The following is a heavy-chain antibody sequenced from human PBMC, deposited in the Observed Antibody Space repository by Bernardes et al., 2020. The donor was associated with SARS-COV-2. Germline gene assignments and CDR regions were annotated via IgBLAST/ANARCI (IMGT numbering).Heavy chain of an antibody. J-gene: IGHJ4*02. Sequence: GGSLRLSCAASGFTFSINAMSWVRQAPGKGLEWVSGINTGGGKTYYADSVKGRFTISRDNSKNTLYLQMNSLRAEDTAVYYCAKDASADYWGQGTLVTVSS. CDR2: INTGGGKT. CDR1: GFTFSINA. CDR3: AKDASADY. V-gene: IGHV3-23*01.